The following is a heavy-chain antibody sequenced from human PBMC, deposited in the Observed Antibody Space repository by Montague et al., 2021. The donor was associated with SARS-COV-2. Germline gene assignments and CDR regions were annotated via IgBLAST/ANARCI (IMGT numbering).Heavy chain of an antibody. CDR3: ASRQRDIEYSSTWSEH. D-gene: IGHD6-13*01. V-gene: IGHV4-34*01. J-gene: IGHJ1*01. CDR2: INHSGSA. Sequence: SETLSLTCAVYDGSFSAYYWSWIRQPPGKGLEWIGEINHSGSANYKPSLKGRATISADTSRHKFSLQLSSVTAADTAVYYCASRQRDIEYSSTWSEHRGQGTLVTVSS. CDR1: DGSFSAYY.